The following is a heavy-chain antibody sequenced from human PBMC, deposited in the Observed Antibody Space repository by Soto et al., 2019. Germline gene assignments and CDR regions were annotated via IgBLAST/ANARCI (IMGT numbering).Heavy chain of an antibody. CDR1: GGSFSGYY. V-gene: IGHV4-34*01. CDR3: ARAFVGRAAAGTSPYYGMDV. CDR2: INHSGST. J-gene: IGHJ6*04. D-gene: IGHD6-13*01. Sequence: SETLSLTCAVYGGSFSGYYWSWIRQPPGKGLEWIGEINHSGSTNYNPSLKSRVTISVDTSKNQFSLKLSSVTAADTAVYYCARAFVGRAAAGTSPYYGMDVWGKGTTVTVSS.